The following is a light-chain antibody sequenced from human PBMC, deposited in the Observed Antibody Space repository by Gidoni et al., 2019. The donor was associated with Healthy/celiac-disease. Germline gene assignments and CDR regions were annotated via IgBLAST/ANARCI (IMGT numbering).Light chain of an antibody. Sequence: SYELTQPPSESVSPGQTASITCSGDKLGDKYACWYQQKPGQSPVLVIYQDSKRPSGIPERFSGSNSGNTATLTISGTQAMDEADYYCQAWDSYVVFGGGTKLTVL. J-gene: IGLJ2*01. V-gene: IGLV3-1*01. CDR1: KLGDKY. CDR2: QDS. CDR3: QAWDSYVV.